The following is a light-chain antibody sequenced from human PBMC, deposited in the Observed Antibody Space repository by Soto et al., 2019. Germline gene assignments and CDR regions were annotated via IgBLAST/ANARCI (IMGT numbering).Light chain of an antibody. CDR3: HQYYSIPYT. Sequence: DFVMTQSPASLVVSLGERATINCKSSHSLLDTSYKKKYLAWYQQRPGQPPRLLIYWASSRESGVPDRFNGSGSTTDFTLPIGSLQAEGVAVYYCHQYYSIPYTFGRGTRLEI. J-gene: IGKJ2*01. V-gene: IGKV4-1*01. CDR2: WAS. CDR1: HSLLDTSYKKKY.